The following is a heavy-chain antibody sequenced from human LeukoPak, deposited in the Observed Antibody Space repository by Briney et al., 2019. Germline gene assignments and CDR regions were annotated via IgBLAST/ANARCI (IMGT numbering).Heavy chain of an antibody. CDR3: ARRAGGWYPFDY. CDR2: ISSGGSTI. Sequence: GGSLRLSCAASGFTFSSYAMSWVRQAPGKGLEWVSYISSGGSTIYYADSVKGRFTISRDNAKNSLYLQMNSLRAEDTAVYYCARRAGGWYPFDYWGQGTLVTVSS. CDR1: GFTFSSYA. V-gene: IGHV3-48*01. D-gene: IGHD6-19*01. J-gene: IGHJ4*02.